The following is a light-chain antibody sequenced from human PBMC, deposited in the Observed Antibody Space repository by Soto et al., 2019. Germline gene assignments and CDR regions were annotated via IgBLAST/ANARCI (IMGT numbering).Light chain of an antibody. V-gene: IGLV1-51*01. Sequence: QAVVTQSPSVSAAPGQKVTISCSGSSSNIGNNYVSWYQQLPGTAPKLLIYDNNKRPSGIPDRFSGSKSGTSGTLEITGLQTGYEADYYCATWDGSLPGEVFGGGTKLTVL. J-gene: IGLJ2*01. CDR2: DNN. CDR3: ATWDGSLPGEV. CDR1: SSNIGNNY.